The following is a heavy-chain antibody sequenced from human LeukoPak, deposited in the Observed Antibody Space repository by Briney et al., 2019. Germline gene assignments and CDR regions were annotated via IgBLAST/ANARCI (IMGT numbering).Heavy chain of an antibody. J-gene: IGHJ6*02. CDR2: IYHSGST. CDR1: GGSISTYY. CDR3: ARPNPHYYYYYGMDV. V-gene: IGHV4-59*01. Sequence: PSETLSLTCTVSGGSISTYYWNWIRQPPGKGLEWIGYIYHSGSTNYNPSLQSRVTISVDTSKNQFSLNLNSVTAADTAVYYCARPNPHYYYYYGMDVWGQGTTVTVSS.